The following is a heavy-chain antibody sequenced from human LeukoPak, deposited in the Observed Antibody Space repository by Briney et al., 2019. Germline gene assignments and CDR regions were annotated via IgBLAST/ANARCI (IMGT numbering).Heavy chain of an antibody. CDR1: GGSISSYY. V-gene: IGHV4-4*07. J-gene: IGHJ3*02. CDR3: AREGCSGGSCYPRRDAFDI. D-gene: IGHD2-15*01. CDR2: IYTSGST. Sequence: NPSETLSLTCTVSGGSISSYYWSWIRQPAGKGLEWIGRIYTSGSTNYNPSLKSRVTMSVDTSKNQFSLKLNSVTAADTAVYYCAREGCSGGSCYPRRDAFDIWGQGTMVTVSS.